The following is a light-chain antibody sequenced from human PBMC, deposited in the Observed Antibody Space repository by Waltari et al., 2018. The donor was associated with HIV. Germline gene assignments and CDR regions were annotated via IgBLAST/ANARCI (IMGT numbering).Light chain of an antibody. CDR3: SSYTSSSTVV. CDR2: DVS. Sequence: QSALTQPASVSGSPGQSITISCTGTSSDVGAYHYVSWYQLHPAKAPKLMIYDVSNRPSGVSDRFSGSKSANTASLTISGLQAEDEAHYYCSSYTSSSTVVFGGGTKLTVL. V-gene: IGLV2-14*03. CDR1: SSDVGAYHY. J-gene: IGLJ2*01.